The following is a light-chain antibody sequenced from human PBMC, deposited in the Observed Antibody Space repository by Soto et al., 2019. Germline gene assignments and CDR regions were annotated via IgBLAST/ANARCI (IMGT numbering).Light chain of an antibody. J-gene: IGKJ4*01. CDR3: QQTYGIPLT. V-gene: IGKV1-39*01. CDR2: TAS. CDR1: QSISSY. Sequence: DIQVTQSPSSLSASVGDTVTITCRASQSISSYLNWYQQKPGKAPKLLIYTASNLQSGVPSRFSGSGSGTDFTLTISSLQPADFATYYCQQTYGIPLTFGGGTKVDI.